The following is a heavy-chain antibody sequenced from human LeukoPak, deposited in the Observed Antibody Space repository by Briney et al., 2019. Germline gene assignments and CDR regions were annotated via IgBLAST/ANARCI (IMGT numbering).Heavy chain of an antibody. CDR3: ANTGSSIAARAAFDI. CDR2: ISGSGDYT. Sequence: GGSLRLSCAASGFTFSSYAMTWVRQAPGKGLEWVSSISGSGDYTNYAGSVKGRFTISRDNSKNTLYLQMNSLRAEDTAVYYCANTGSSIAARAAFDIWGQGTMVTVSS. CDR1: GFTFSSYA. V-gene: IGHV3-23*01. D-gene: IGHD6-6*01. J-gene: IGHJ3*02.